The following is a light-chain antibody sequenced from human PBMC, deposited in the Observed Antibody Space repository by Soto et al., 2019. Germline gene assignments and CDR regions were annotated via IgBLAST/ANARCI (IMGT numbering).Light chain of an antibody. CDR3: MQGTHWPGT. V-gene: IGKV2-28*01. Sequence: DIVMTQSPLSLPVTPGEPASISCRSSQSLLHSNGYNYLDWYLQKPGQSPQLLIYLGSNRSSGVPDRFSGSGSGTDFTLQISRVEAEDVGIYYCMQGTHWPGTFGQGTKVDIK. CDR2: LGS. J-gene: IGKJ1*01. CDR1: QSLLHSNGYNY.